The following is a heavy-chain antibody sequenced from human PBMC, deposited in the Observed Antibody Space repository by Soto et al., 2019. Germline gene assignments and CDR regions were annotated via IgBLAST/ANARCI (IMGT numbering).Heavy chain of an antibody. CDR1: GGTFSSYA. CDR2: IIPIFGTA. CDR3: ARGGDGYNSPNYFDY. Sequence: GASVKVSCKASGGTFSSYAISWVRQAPGQGLEWMGVIIPIFGTANYAQKFQGRITITADKSTSTAYMELRSLGSEDTAVYYCARGGDGYNSPNYFDYWGQGTLVTVSS. V-gene: IGHV1-69*06. D-gene: IGHD5-12*01. J-gene: IGHJ4*02.